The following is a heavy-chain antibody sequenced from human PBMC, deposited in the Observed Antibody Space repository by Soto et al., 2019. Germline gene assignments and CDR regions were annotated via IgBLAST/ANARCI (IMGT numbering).Heavy chain of an antibody. CDR1: GVSVSSYPHY. CDR2: ITYSGTT. J-gene: IGHJ3*02. Sequence: QLHLQQSGPGLVKPSETPSLTCNVSGVSVSSYPHYWDWIRQPPKKGLEWVGSITYSGTTYYNPSLKSRVTITLDTSKNQFSLKLSSVTAADTAVYYCANHIGQLAPLHIWGQGTMLTVSS. V-gene: IGHV4-39*05. CDR3: ANHIGQLAPLHI. D-gene: IGHD6-6*01.